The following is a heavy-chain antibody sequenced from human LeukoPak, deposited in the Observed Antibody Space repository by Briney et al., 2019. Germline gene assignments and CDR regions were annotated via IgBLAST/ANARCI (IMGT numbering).Heavy chain of an antibody. D-gene: IGHD1-26*01. CDR2: ISYDGGKK. Sequence: GRSLRLSCAASGFTFSTYTMHWVRQAPGKGLEWVTFISYDGGKKYTADSVKGRFTISRDNSKNTLYLQMDNLRTEDAAVYYCATSPPLHYSGSYETFDYWGQGTPVTVSS. J-gene: IGHJ4*02. CDR3: ATSPPLHYSGSYETFDY. CDR1: GFTFSTYT. V-gene: IGHV3-30-3*01.